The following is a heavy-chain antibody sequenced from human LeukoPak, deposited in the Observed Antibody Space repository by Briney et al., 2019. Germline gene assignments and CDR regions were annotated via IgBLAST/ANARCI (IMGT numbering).Heavy chain of an antibody. J-gene: IGHJ6*02. D-gene: IGHD3-3*01. CDR2: IYYSGST. CDR3: ASGNYDFWSGYPLLYGMDV. CDR1: GGSFSGYY. Sequence: SETLSLTCAVYGGSFSGYYWSWIRQPPGKGLEWIGYIYYSGSTNYNPSLKSRVTISVDTSKNQFSLKLSSVTAADTAVYYCASGNYDFWSGYPLLYGMDVWGQGTTVTVSS. V-gene: IGHV4-59*08.